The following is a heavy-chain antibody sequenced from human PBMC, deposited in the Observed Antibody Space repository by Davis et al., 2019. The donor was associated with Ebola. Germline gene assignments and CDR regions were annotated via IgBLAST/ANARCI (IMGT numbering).Heavy chain of an antibody. Sequence: GESLKISCAASGLSVSSNYMHWVRQAPGKGLEWVAVIWYDGSNKYYADSVKGRFTISRDNSKNTLYLQMNSLRAEDTAVYYCAKDRVRFDYWGQGTLVTVSS. CDR1: GLSVSSNY. J-gene: IGHJ4*02. CDR3: AKDRVRFDY. CDR2: IWYDGSNK. D-gene: IGHD3-10*01. V-gene: IGHV3-33*06.